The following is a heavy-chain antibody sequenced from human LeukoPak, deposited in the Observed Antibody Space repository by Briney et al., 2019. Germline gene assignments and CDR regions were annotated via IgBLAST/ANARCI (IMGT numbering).Heavy chain of an antibody. Sequence: SETLSLTCTVSGDSISSYYWSWIRQPPGKGLEWVGYIYYSGSTNYNPSLKNRVTISLDTSKNQFSLKLSSVTAADTAVYYCARGYQGVFTWGQGTLVTVSS. D-gene: IGHD2-2*01. J-gene: IGHJ5*02. CDR1: GDSISSYY. V-gene: IGHV4-59*01. CDR2: IYYSGST. CDR3: ARGYQGVFT.